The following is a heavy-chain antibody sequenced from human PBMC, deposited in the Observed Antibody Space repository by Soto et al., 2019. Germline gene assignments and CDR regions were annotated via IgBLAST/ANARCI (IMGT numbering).Heavy chain of an antibody. V-gene: IGHV3-30*18. D-gene: IGHD2-21*02. J-gene: IGHJ4*02. CDR3: AKDESPYCGGDCFADY. CDR1: GFTFSSYG. CDR2: ISYDGSNK. Sequence: GGSLRLSCAASGFTFSSYGMHWVRQAPGKGLEWVAVISYDGSNKYYADSVKGRFTISRDNSKNTLYLQMNSLRAEDTAVYYCAKDESPYCGGDCFADYWGQGTLVTVSS.